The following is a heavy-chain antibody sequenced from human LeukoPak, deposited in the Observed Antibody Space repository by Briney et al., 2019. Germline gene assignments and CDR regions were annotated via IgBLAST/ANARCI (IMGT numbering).Heavy chain of an antibody. V-gene: IGHV4-34*01. D-gene: IGHD6-13*01. Sequence: SETLSLTCAVYGGSFSGYSWTWIRQPPGKGLEWIGEIDRSGSTNYNPSLKSRLTISVDTSKDQFSLKLSSVTAADTAVYYCARGSAAGLAYWGQGTLVTVSS. J-gene: IGHJ4*02. CDR2: IDRSGST. CDR3: ARGSAAGLAY. CDR1: GGSFSGYS.